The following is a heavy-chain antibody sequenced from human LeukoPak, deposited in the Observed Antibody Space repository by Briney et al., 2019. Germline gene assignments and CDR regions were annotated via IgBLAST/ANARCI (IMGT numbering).Heavy chain of an antibody. J-gene: IGHJ6*03. CDR2: IREDGSQK. D-gene: IGHD4-11*01. Sequence: GGSPRLSCAASGFTFSSSWMTWVRQAPGKGLGWVASIREDGSQKTSVDSVRGRFTISRDNAKNSVYLQMDSLRAEDTAVYYCTRVEETATTAAIIRKYSYYYYYMDVWGKGNTVTVSS. CDR3: TRVEETATTAAIIRKYSYYYYYMDV. V-gene: IGHV3-7*01. CDR1: GFTFSSSW.